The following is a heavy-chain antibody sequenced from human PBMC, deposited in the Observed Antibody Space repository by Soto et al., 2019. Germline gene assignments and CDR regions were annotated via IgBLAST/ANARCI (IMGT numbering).Heavy chain of an antibody. V-gene: IGHV3-7*01. CDR1: GFTFSSYW. D-gene: IGHD5-18*01. Sequence: PGGSLRLSCAASGFTFSSYWMSWVRQAPGKGLEWVANIKQDGSDKYYVDSVKGRFTISRDNAKNSLYLQMNSLRVEDTAFYYCARDSRYSYGLHWLDPWGQGTLVTVSS. CDR3: ARDSRYSYGLHWLDP. J-gene: IGHJ5*02. CDR2: IKQDGSDK.